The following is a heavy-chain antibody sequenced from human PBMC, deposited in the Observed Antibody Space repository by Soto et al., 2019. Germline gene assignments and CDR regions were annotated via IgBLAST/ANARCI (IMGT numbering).Heavy chain of an antibody. J-gene: IGHJ4*02. CDR2: IYSGGST. V-gene: IGHV3-53*01. Sequence: PGGSLRLSCAASGFTVSSNYMSWVRQAPGKGLEWVSVIYSGGSTYYADSVKGRFTISRDNSKNTLYLQMNSLRAEDTAVYYCASLRFLEWLGYDYWGQGTLVTVSS. D-gene: IGHD3-3*01. CDR1: GFTVSSNY. CDR3: ASLRFLEWLGYDY.